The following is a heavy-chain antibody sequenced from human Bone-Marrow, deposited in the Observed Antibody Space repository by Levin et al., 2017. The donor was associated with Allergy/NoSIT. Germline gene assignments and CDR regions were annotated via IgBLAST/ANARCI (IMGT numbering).Heavy chain of an antibody. CDR1: GFTFSDYP. Sequence: SGGSLRLSCAASGFTFSDYPMSWIRQTPGKGLQWISNISSSGSSVSYAASVKGRFTISRDNSKDSLHLQMNSLRADDTGVYFCARDMTYSGQNWFDPWGQGTLVTVSS. D-gene: IGHD2-15*01. V-gene: IGHV3-11*01. CDR3: ARDMTYSGQNWFDP. CDR2: ISSSGSSV. J-gene: IGHJ5*02.